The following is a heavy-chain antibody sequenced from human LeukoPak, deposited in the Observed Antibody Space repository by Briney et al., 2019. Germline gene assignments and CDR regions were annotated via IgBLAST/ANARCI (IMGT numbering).Heavy chain of an antibody. CDR2: INSDGSST. D-gene: IGHD2-15*01. J-gene: IGHJ4*02. Sequence: PGGSLRLSCAASGFTFSSYWMHWVRQAPGKGLVWVSRINSDGSSTSYADSVKGRFTISRDNSKNTLYLQMNSLRAEDTAVYYCARGVHVALTAGSFDYWGQGTLVTVSA. CDR1: GFTFSSYW. CDR3: ARGVHVALTAGSFDY. V-gene: IGHV3-74*01.